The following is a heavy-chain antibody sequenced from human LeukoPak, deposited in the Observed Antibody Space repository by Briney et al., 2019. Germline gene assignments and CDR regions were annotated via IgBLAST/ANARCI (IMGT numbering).Heavy chain of an antibody. CDR3: ASSRSGSYLNYFDY. J-gene: IGHJ4*02. Sequence: SVKVSCKASGGTFSSYAISWVRQAPGQGLEWMGGIIPIFGTANYAQKFQGRVTITADESTSTAYMELSSLRSEDTAVYYCASSRSGSYLNYFDYWGQGTLVTVSS. CDR1: GGTFSSYA. V-gene: IGHV1-69*01. CDR2: IIPIFGTA. D-gene: IGHD1-26*01.